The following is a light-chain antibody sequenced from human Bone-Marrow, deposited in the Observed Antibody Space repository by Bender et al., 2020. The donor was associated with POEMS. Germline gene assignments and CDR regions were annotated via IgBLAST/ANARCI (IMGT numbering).Light chain of an antibody. CDR3: SSFAGGNNLI. CDR2: EVT. CDR1: GSDVGGYDY. J-gene: IGLJ2*01. Sequence: QSVLTQPPSASGSPGQSVTISCTGTGSDVGGYDYVSWYQQHPGKAPKLLICEVTKRPSGVPARFSGSKSGNTASLTVSGLQAEDEADYYCSSFAGGNNLIFGGETKLTVL. V-gene: IGLV2-8*01.